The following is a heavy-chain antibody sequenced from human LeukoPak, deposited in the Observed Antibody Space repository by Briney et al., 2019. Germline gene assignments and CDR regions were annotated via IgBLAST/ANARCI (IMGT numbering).Heavy chain of an antibody. Sequence: ASVKVSCKASGYTFTGYYMHWVRQAPGQGLEWMGWINPNSGGTNYAQKFQGRVTITADKSTSTAYMELSSLRSEDTAVYYCASWGYCSGGSCPWGQGTLVTVSS. D-gene: IGHD2-15*01. CDR3: ASWGYCSGGSCP. V-gene: IGHV1-2*02. J-gene: IGHJ5*02. CDR2: INPNSGGT. CDR1: GYTFTGYY.